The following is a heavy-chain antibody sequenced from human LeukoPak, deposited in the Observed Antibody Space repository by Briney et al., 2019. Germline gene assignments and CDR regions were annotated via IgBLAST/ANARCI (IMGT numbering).Heavy chain of an antibody. D-gene: IGHD6-13*01. CDR1: GFTFSSYA. Sequence: GGSLRLSCAASGFTFSSYAMSWVRQAPGKGLEWVSAISGSGGSTYYADSVKGRFTISRDNSKNTLYLQMNSLTAEDTAVYYCAKREAPGDYYYYYGMDVWGQGTTVTVSS. J-gene: IGHJ6*02. V-gene: IGHV3-23*01. CDR2: ISGSGGST. CDR3: AKREAPGDYYYYYGMDV.